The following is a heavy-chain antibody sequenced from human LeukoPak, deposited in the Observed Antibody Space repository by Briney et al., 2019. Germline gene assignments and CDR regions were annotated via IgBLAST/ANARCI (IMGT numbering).Heavy chain of an antibody. J-gene: IGHJ6*02. CDR1: GGSFSGYY. Sequence: KPSETLSLTCAVYGGSFSGYYWSWIRQPPGKGLEWIGEINHSGSTNYNPSLKSRVTISVDTSKNQFSLKLSSVTAADTAVYYCARGRSSGWYTRNVPYYYYGMDVWGQGTTVTVSS. CDR3: ARGRSSGWYTRNVPYYYYGMDV. D-gene: IGHD6-19*01. V-gene: IGHV4-34*01. CDR2: INHSGST.